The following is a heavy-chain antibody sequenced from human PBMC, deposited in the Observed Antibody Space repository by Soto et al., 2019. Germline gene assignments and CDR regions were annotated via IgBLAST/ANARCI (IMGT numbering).Heavy chain of an antibody. V-gene: IGHV4-31*03. Sequence: QVQLQESGPGLVKPSQTLSLTCTVSGGSISSGGYYWSWIRQHPANGLEWIGYVYYSGSTYYNPSLKRRVTISVDTSKNQFSLKLRSVTAADTGVDYCAREAAGWPVTTRSGHFDYWGQGTLVTVSS. CDR2: VYYSGST. CDR1: GGSISSGGYY. J-gene: IGHJ4*02. CDR3: AREAAGWPVTTRSGHFDY. D-gene: IGHD4-17*01.